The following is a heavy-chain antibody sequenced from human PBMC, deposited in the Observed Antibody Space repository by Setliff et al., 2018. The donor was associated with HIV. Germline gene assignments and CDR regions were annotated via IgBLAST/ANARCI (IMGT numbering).Heavy chain of an antibody. CDR2: IYYSGST. CDR3: AREVYYYDSSGYWRPDAFEM. Sequence: SETLSLTCTVSGGSISSSSYYWGWIRQPPGKGLEWIGSIYYSGSTYYNPSLKSRVTISVDTSKNQFSLNLKSVTAADTAVYYCAREVYYYDSSGYWRPDAFEMWGQGTMVTVSS. V-gene: IGHV4-39*02. CDR1: GGSISSSSYY. D-gene: IGHD3-22*01. J-gene: IGHJ3*02.